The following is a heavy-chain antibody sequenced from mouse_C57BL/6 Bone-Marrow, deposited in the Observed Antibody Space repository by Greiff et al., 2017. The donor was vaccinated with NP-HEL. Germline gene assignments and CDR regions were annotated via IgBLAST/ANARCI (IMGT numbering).Heavy chain of an antibody. CDR2: IRNKANNHAT. Sequence: EVMLVESGGGLVQPGGSMKLSCAASGFTFSDAWMDWVRQSPEKGLEWVAEIRNKANNHATYYAESVKGRFTISRDDSKSSVYLQMNSLRAEDTGIYYCTLITTVVATREYFDVWGTGTTVTVSS. D-gene: IGHD1-1*01. J-gene: IGHJ1*03. CDR1: GFTFSDAW. CDR3: TLITTVVATREYFDV. V-gene: IGHV6-6*01.